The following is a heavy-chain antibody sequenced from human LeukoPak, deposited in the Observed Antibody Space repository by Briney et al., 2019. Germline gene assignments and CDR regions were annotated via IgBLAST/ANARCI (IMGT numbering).Heavy chain of an antibody. J-gene: IGHJ4*02. D-gene: IGHD3-22*01. V-gene: IGHV4-39*01. Sequence: PSETLSLTCTVSGGSISSSSYCWGWIRQPPGKGLEWIGSIYYSGSTYYNPSLKSRVTISVDTSKNQFSLKLSSVTAADTAVYYCARQAITMIVGGVFDYWGQGTLVTVSS. CDR3: ARQAITMIVGGVFDY. CDR2: IYYSGST. CDR1: GGSISSSSYC.